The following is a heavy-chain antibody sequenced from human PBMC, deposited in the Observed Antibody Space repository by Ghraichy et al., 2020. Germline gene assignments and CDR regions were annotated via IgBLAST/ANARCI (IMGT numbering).Heavy chain of an antibody. D-gene: IGHD2-15*01. Sequence: GESLNISCAASGFTFDDYGMSWVRQAPGKGLEWVSGINWNGGRTGYADSVKGRFTISRDNAKNSLYLQMNSLRAEDTALYYCARGVGYCSGDSCYHDAFDIWGQGTMVTVSS. CDR3: ARGVGYCSGDSCYHDAFDI. CDR1: GFTFDDYG. CDR2: INWNGGRT. V-gene: IGHV3-20*04. J-gene: IGHJ3*02.